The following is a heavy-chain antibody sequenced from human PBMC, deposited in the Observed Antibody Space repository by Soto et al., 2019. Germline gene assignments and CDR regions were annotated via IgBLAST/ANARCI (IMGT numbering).Heavy chain of an antibody. CDR2: IHYSGST. J-gene: IGHJ4*02. D-gene: IGHD6-13*01. CDR3: ARVNGGDSYSSSWQYYFDY. Sequence: PSETLSLTCTVSGGSVSSGSYYWSWIRQPPGKGLEWIGYIHYSGSTNYNPSLKSRVTISVDTSKNQFSLKLSSVTAADTAVYYCARVNGGDSYSSSWQYYFDYWRQGTLVTVSS. CDR1: GGSVSSGSYY. V-gene: IGHV4-61*01.